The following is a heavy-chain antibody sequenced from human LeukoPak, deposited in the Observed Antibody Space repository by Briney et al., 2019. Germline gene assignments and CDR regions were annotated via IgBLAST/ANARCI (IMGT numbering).Heavy chain of an antibody. CDR1: GDSISTSTW. V-gene: IGHV4-4*02. CDR2: IYHSGST. D-gene: IGHD5/OR15-5a*01. Sequence: PSGTLSLTCAVSGDSISTSTWWNWVRQPPGKGLEWIGEIYHSGSTNRNPSLKSRVTISVDKTKNQFSLKLSSVTAADTAMYYCARGHNENNYKSTINVWGQGTMVTVSS. J-gene: IGHJ3*01. CDR3: ARGHNENNYKSTINV.